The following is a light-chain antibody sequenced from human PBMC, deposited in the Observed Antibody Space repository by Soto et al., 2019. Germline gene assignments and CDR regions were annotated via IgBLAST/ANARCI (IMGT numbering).Light chain of an antibody. Sequence: EIVLTQSPGTLSLSPGERATLSCRASQSVSSNLLAWYQEKPGQAPRLLIYGVSKRATGIPDRFSGSGSGTDFTLTISRLEAEDFEVYYCRQYGTSLGFPVGGGTKVDIK. CDR3: RQYGTSLGFP. CDR1: QSVSSNL. V-gene: IGKV3-20*01. CDR2: GVS. J-gene: IGKJ4*01.